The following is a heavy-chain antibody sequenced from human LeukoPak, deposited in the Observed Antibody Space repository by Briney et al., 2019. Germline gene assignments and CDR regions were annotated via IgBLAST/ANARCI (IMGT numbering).Heavy chain of an antibody. J-gene: IGHJ6*02. CDR2: ISWNSGSI. V-gene: IGHV3-9*01. D-gene: IGHD5-18*01. Sequence: GRSLRLSCAASGFTFDDYAMPWVRQAPGKGLEWVSGISWNSGSIGYADSVKGRFTISRDNAKNSLYLQMNSLRAEDTALYYCAKDIGPWDTAIKSDPGIYGMDVWGQGTTVTVSS. CDR3: AKDIGPWDTAIKSDPGIYGMDV. CDR1: GFTFDDYA.